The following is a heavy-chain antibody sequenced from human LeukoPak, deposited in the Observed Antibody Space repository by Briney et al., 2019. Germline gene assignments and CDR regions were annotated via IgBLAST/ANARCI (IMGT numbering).Heavy chain of an antibody. Sequence: GGSLRLSCAASGFAFSSYAMSWVRQAQGKGLEWVSAISGSGGSTYYADSVKGRFTISRDNSKNTLYLQMNSLRAEDTAVYYCAKDRMRSRRFGELLPHLFDYWGQGTLVTVSS. V-gene: IGHV3-23*01. CDR2: ISGSGGST. CDR3: AKDRMRSRRFGELLPHLFDY. CDR1: GFAFSSYA. D-gene: IGHD3-10*01. J-gene: IGHJ4*02.